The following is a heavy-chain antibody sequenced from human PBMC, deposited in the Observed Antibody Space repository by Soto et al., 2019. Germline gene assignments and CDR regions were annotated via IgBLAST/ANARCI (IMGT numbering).Heavy chain of an antibody. Sequence: QVQLVQSAAEVKKPGASVRVSCKASGYTFIRYGIAWVRQAPGQGLEWMGWISPYNDYTIYAQKLQGRVTMTADTSTRTVYMELRGLTSDDTAVYPCARGGYYDNTWGKLSHYGLDVWGQGTSVTVSS. CDR2: ISPYNDYT. CDR1: GYTFIRYG. V-gene: IGHV1-18*01. D-gene: IGHD3-16*01. CDR3: ARGGYYDNTWGKLSHYGLDV. J-gene: IGHJ6*02.